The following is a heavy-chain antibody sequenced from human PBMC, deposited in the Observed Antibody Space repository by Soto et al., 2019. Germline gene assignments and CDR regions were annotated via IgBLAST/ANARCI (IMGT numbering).Heavy chain of an antibody. J-gene: IGHJ4*02. CDR2: TYYRSKWYN. Sequence: SQTLSLTCAISGDSVSTNSAAWNWIRQSPSRGLEWLGRTYYRSKWYNDNAISVKSRITINADTSKNQFSLQLNSVSPEDTAVYYCAREGRSSFDYCGQGTPVTVSS. CDR3: AREGRSSFDY. CDR1: GDSVSTNSAA. V-gene: IGHV6-1*01. D-gene: IGHD6-6*01.